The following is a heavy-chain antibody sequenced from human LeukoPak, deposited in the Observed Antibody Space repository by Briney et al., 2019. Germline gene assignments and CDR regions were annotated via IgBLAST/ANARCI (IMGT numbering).Heavy chain of an antibody. D-gene: IGHD3-3*01. CDR2: IIPIFGTA. CDR3: AMLPYPFWSGAKDYYYYGMDV. V-gene: IGHV1-69*13. Sequence: ASVKVSCKASGGTFSSYAISWVRQAPGQGLEWMGGIIPIFGTANYAQKFQGRVTITADESTSTAYMELSSLRSEDTAVYYCAMLPYPFWSGAKDYYYYGMDVWGQGTTVTASS. CDR1: GGTFSSYA. J-gene: IGHJ6*02.